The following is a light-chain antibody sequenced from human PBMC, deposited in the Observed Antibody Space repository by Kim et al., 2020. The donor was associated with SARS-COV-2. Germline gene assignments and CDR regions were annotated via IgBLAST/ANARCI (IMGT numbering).Light chain of an antibody. J-gene: IGLJ3*02. Sequence: GQRVTISCSGSSSNIGRTSVYWYQQLPGTAPKLLIHRNNQRPSGVPDRFSGSKSGTSASLAISGLRSEDEADYYCAAWDDSLRGWVFGGGTQLTVL. CDR2: RNN. V-gene: IGLV1-47*01. CDR1: SSNIGRTS. CDR3: AAWDDSLRGWV.